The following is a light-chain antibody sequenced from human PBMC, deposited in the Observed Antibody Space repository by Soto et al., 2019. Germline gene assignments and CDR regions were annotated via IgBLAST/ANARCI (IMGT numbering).Light chain of an antibody. CDR3: SSYTGSSAPYV. V-gene: IGLV2-14*01. CDR2: EVS. J-gene: IGLJ1*01. Sequence: QSVMTQPASVSGSPGKSITISCTGTSSDFGAYNYVSWYQHHPGKAPKLMISEVSNRPSGVSNRFSGSKSGNTASLTISGLQAEDEAAYYCSSYTGSSAPYVFGTGNKVTVL. CDR1: SSDFGAYNY.